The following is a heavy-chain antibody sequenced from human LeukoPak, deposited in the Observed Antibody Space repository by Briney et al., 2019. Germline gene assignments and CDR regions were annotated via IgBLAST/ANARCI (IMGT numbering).Heavy chain of an antibody. CDR1: GFSFSTYT. V-gene: IGHV3-48*04. CDR2: ISSSGGTI. Sequence: GGSLRLSCAASGFSFSTYTMNWVRQAPGKGLEWVSYISSSGGTIYYADSVKGRFTSSRDNAKNSLYLQMNSLRAEDTALYYCARAAVSDAFDLWGQGTMVTVSS. CDR3: ARAAVSDAFDL. J-gene: IGHJ3*01.